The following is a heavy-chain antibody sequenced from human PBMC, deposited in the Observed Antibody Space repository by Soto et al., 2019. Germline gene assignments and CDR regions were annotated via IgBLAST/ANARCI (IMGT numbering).Heavy chain of an antibody. CDR3: ARPSIAARGYYYGMDV. CDR2: IIPIFGTA. Sequence: SGKGSCKASGGTVSSYGISWVRQAPGQVLGWMGGIIPIFGTAKYAQKFQGIVTITVDQSTSTAYMELSSLKSEDTAVYYCARPSIAARGYYYGMDVWGQGNTVTVSS. V-gene: IGHV1-69*13. J-gene: IGHJ6*02. CDR1: GGTVSSYG. D-gene: IGHD6-6*01.